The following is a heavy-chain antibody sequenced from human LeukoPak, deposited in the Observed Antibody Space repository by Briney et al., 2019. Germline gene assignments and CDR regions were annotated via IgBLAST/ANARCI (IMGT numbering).Heavy chain of an antibody. D-gene: IGHD5-18*01. CDR2: IYYSGST. Sequence: SETLSLTCTVSGGSISSYYWSWIRQPPGKGLEWIGYIYYSGSTNYNPSLKSRVTISIDTSKNQFSLKLSSVTAADTAVYYCASGGTAMDAFDYWGQGTLVTVSS. J-gene: IGHJ4*02. CDR1: GGSISSYY. CDR3: ASGGTAMDAFDY. V-gene: IGHV4-59*01.